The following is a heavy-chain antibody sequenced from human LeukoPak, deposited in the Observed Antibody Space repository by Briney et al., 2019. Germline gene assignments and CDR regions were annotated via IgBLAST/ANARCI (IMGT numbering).Heavy chain of an antibody. J-gene: IGHJ4*02. CDR3: ARGYSYGLDY. Sequence: SETLSLTCTVSGGSISSSSYYWGWIRQPPGKGLEWIGSIYYSGSTYYNPSLKSRVTISVDTSKNQFSLKLSSVTAADTAVYYCARGYSYGLDYWGQGTLVTVSS. CDR2: IYYSGST. CDR1: GGSISSSSYY. D-gene: IGHD5-18*01. V-gene: IGHV4-39*01.